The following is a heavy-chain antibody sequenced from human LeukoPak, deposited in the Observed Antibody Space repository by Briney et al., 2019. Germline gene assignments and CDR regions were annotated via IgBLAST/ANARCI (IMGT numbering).Heavy chain of an antibody. CDR3: ARAPPIYHYYYGMDV. CDR1: GGSISNYY. CDR2: FYYSGST. Sequence: SDPLTLTCTVSGGSISNYYLNWIRQPPGKGLEWIGYFYYSGSTNYSPPLKSRVTISGDTSKNEYSLKLTSVTAADTAVYYCARAPPIYHYYYGMDVWGQGTTVTVSS. V-gene: IGHV4-59*07. J-gene: IGHJ6*02.